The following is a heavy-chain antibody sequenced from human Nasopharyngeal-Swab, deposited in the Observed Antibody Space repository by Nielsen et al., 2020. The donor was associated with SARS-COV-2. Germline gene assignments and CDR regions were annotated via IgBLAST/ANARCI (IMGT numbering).Heavy chain of an antibody. V-gene: IGHV3-11*01. CDR3: ARGYTGWGY. CDR2: ISSSGSSI. CDR1: GFTFSDYT. J-gene: IGHJ4*02. Sequence: GESLKISCVASGFTFSDYTMSWIRQAPGKGLEWISHISSSGSSIYYADSVKGRFTISRDNAKNSVYLQMNSLRGEDTAVYYCARGYTGWGYWGQGTLVTVSS. D-gene: IGHD1-26*01.